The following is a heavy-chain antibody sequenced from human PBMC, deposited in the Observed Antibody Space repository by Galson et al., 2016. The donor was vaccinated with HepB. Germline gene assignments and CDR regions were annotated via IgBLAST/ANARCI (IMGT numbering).Heavy chain of an antibody. Sequence: SLRLSCAASGFTFTSHGMSWVRQAPGKGLEWVSTISGSGGTIYYADSVKGRFTISRDNSKDTLYLQMNSLRAGDSALYYCVRYCSSTSCYVRYGMDVWGQGTAVTVSS. CDR1: GFTFTSHG. D-gene: IGHD2-2*01. J-gene: IGHJ6*02. CDR3: VRYCSSTSCYVRYGMDV. CDR2: ISGSGGTI. V-gene: IGHV3-23*01.